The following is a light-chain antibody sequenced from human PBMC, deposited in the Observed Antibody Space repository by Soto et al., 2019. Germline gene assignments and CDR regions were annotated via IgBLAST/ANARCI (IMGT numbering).Light chain of an antibody. V-gene: IGKV3-20*01. CDR2: GAS. CDR1: QSVSNY. Sequence: EIVLTQARGTVSWSLGARSILSWRASQSVSNYLGWYQQKPGQAPRLLIFGASNRAAGIPDRFSGSRSGTDFTLTIGRLEPEDFALYYCQQYGYSPITFGQGTLLEIK. CDR3: QQYGYSPIT. J-gene: IGKJ5*01.